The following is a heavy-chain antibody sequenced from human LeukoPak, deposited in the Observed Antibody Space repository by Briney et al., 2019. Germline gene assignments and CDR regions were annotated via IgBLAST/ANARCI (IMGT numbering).Heavy chain of an antibody. CDR3: ARDPDSGGWSTFDY. V-gene: IGHV3-74*01. Sequence: PGGSLRLSCAASGFTFSSYWMHWVRQAPGKGLVWVSRIHGDGKKTTYADSVKGRFTISRDNAKNTLYLQMNSLRVEDTAVYYCARDPDSGGWSTFDYWGQGSLVTVSS. D-gene: IGHD6-19*01. J-gene: IGHJ4*02. CDR1: GFTFSSYW. CDR2: IHGDGKKT.